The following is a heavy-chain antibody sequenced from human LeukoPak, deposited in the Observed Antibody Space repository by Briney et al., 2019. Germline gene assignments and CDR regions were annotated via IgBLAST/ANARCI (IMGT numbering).Heavy chain of an antibody. CDR1: GFTFSSYA. CDR3: VKWSCSRTSCHADNYYYGMDV. D-gene: IGHD2-2*01. V-gene: IGHV3-64D*06. CDR2: ISSNGGST. J-gene: IGHJ6*02. Sequence: PGGSLRLSCSASGFTFSSYAMHWVRQAPGKGLEYVSAISSNGGSTYYADSVKGRFTISRDNSKNTLYLQMSSLRAEDTAVYYCVKWSCSRTSCHADNYYYGMDVWGQGTTVTVSS.